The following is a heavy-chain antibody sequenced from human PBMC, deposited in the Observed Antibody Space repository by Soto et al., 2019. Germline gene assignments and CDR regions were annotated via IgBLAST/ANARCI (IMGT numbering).Heavy chain of an antibody. V-gene: IGHV4-39*07. CDR3: ASVYGSVSYYIDY. CDR1: GGSISSSSYY. J-gene: IGHJ4*02. CDR2: IYYSGST. Sequence: SETLSLTCTVSGGSISSSSYYWGWIRQPPGKGLEWIGSIYYSGSTYYNPSLKSRVTISVDTSKNLFSLKLSSVTAADTAVYYCASVYGSVSYYIDYWGQGTLVTVSS. D-gene: IGHD3-10*01.